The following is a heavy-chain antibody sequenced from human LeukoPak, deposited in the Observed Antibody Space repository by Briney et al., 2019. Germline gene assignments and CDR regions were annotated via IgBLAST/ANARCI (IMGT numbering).Heavy chain of an antibody. CDR1: GYTFTNFG. CDR2: ISAYNGNI. Sequence: GASVKVSCKTSGYTFTNFGASWVRQAPGQGLEWMGWISAYNGNINYAQNFQDRVTMTTDTSTSTVYMEVRSLRSDDTAVYYCARGTKYYYDSSGYWGYFDYWGQGTLVTVSS. J-gene: IGHJ4*02. D-gene: IGHD3-22*01. CDR3: ARGTKYYYDSSGYWGYFDY. V-gene: IGHV1-18*01.